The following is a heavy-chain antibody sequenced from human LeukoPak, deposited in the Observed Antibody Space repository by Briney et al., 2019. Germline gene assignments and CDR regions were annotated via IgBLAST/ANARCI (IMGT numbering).Heavy chain of an antibody. CDR2: IYHSGST. J-gene: IGHJ4*02. CDR3: ARGTYSGWFN. Sequence: PSETLSLTCTVSGGSISSGGYYWSWIRQPPGKGLEWIGYIYHSGSTYYNPSLKSRVTISVDRSKNQFSLKLSSVTAADTAVYYCARGTYSGWFNWGQGTLVTVSS. V-gene: IGHV4-30-2*01. D-gene: IGHD5-12*01. CDR1: GGSISSGGYY.